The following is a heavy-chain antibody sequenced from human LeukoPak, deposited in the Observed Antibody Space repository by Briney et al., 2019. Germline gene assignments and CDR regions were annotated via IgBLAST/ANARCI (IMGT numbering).Heavy chain of an antibody. D-gene: IGHD3-9*01. CDR2: IYYSGTT. V-gene: IGHV4-59*08. Sequence: PSETLSLTCTVSGASISGYYCSWVRQPPEPGLEWIGYIYYSGTTVYTPSLKSRVTMSVDTSKNQFSLRLSSVTAADTAVYYCARHAPAHFDFLWGQGTLVTVSS. CDR1: GASISGYY. J-gene: IGHJ4*02. CDR3: ARHAPAHFDFL.